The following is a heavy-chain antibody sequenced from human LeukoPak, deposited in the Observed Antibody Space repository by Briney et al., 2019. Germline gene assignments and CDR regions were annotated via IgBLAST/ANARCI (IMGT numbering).Heavy chain of an antibody. CDR1: GGSISSYY. D-gene: IGHD6-19*01. J-gene: IGHJ6*02. V-gene: IGHV4-4*07. CDR2: IYTSGST. CDR3: ARDRAAVAGTGYYGMDV. Sequence: PSETLSLTCTVSGGSISSYYWSWIRQPAGKGLEWIGRIYTSGSTNYNPSLKSRVTMSVDTSKNQFSLQLNSVTPEDTAVYYCARDRAAVAGTGYYGMDVWGQGTTVTVSS.